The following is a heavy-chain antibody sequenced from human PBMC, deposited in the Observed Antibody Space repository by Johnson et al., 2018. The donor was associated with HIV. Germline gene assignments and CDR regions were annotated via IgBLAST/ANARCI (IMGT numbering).Heavy chain of an antibody. J-gene: IGHJ3*02. CDR3: ARGRWLQLQGAYDAFDI. Sequence: VQLVESGGGLVQPGGSLRLSCAASGFTFSSYWMHWVRQAPGKGLVWVSRINSDGSSKSYADSVKGRFTISRDNAKNTLYLQMNSLRAEDTAVYYCARGRWLQLQGAYDAFDIWGRGTMVTVSS. V-gene: IGHV3-74*01. CDR1: GFTFSSYW. D-gene: IGHD5-24*01. CDR2: INSDGSSK.